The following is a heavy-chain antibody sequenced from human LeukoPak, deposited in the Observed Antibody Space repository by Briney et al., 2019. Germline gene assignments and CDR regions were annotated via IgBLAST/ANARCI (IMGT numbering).Heavy chain of an antibody. CDR3: ASSRYSGSSGDVFDI. Sequence: SETLSLTCTVSGGSVSSYYWSWIRQPPGKGLEWIGYIYYSGSTNYNPSLKSRVTISVDTSKNQFSLKLSSVTAADTAVYYCASSRYSGSSGDVFDIWGQGTMVTVSS. D-gene: IGHD1-26*01. J-gene: IGHJ3*02. V-gene: IGHV4-59*02. CDR1: GGSVSSYY. CDR2: IYYSGST.